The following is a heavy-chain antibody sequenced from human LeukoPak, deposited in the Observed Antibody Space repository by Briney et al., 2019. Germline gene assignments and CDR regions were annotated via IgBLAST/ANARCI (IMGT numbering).Heavy chain of an antibody. CDR2: LYNTGDT. Sequence: GGSLRLSCAASGFIVSNNYMTWVRQSPGKGLESVSVLYNTGDTYYADSVKGRFTISRDNSKNTLYLQMNSLRAEDTAIYYCSKIISGSYPLGAFDIWGQGTLVTVSS. J-gene: IGHJ3*02. V-gene: IGHV3-53*01. D-gene: IGHD1-26*01. CDR3: SKIISGSYPLGAFDI. CDR1: GFIVSNNY.